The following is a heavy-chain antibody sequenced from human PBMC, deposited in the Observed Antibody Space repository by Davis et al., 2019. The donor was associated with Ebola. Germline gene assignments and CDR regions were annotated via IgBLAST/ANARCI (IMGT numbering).Heavy chain of an antibody. D-gene: IGHD3-22*01. V-gene: IGHV1-69*02. Sequence: SVKVSCKASGGTFSSYTISWVRQAPGQGLEWMGRIIPILGIANYAQKFQGRVTITADKSTSTAYMELSSLRSEDTAVYYCARKRGYYYDSSGYSVGHWFDPWGQGTLVTVSS. J-gene: IGHJ5*02. CDR3: ARKRGYYYDSSGYSVGHWFDP. CDR2: IIPILGIA. CDR1: GGTFSSYT.